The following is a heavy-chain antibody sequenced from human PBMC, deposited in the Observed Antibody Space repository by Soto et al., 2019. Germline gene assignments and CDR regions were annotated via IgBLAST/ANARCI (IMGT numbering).Heavy chain of an antibody. D-gene: IGHD3-10*01. Sequence: SGPTLVNPTQTLTLTCTFSGFSLSTSGVGVGWIRQPPGKALEWLALIYWNDDKRYSPSLKSRLTITKDTSKNQVVLTMTNMDPVDTATYYCARQYYYGSGSYKELWGQGTLVTSPQ. CDR1: GFSLSTSGVG. CDR3: ARQYYYGSGSYKEL. V-gene: IGHV2-5*01. CDR2: IYWNDDK. J-gene: IGHJ4*02.